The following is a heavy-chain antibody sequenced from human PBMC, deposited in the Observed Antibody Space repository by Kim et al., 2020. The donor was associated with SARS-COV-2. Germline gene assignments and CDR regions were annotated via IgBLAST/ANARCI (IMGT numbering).Heavy chain of an antibody. CDR1: GFTFSSYA. D-gene: IGHD3-10*01. CDR2: ISGFGGST. V-gene: IGHV3-23*01. J-gene: IGHJ4*02. CDR3: AKGHSSMVLD. Sequence: GGSLRLSCAASGFTFSSYAMSWVRQAPGKGLEWVSSISGFGGSTDYADSVKGRFTISRDNSKNTLYLQMNSLGADDTAVYYCAKGHSSMVLDWGQGTPVSVSS.